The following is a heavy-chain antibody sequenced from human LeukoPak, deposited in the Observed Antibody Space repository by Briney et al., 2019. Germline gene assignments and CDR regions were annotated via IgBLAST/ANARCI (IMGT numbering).Heavy chain of an antibody. D-gene: IGHD3-10*01. J-gene: IGHJ4*02. Sequence: SETLSLTCAVYGGSFSGYYWSWIRRPPWKGLEWIGEINHSGSTNYNPSLKSRVTISVDTSKNQFSVKLNSVTAADTALYYCARAPHLYGSGSYSYYFDYWGQGILVNVYS. CDR3: ARAPHLYGSGSYSYYFDY. CDR1: GGSFSGYY. V-gene: IGHV4-34*01. CDR2: INHSGST.